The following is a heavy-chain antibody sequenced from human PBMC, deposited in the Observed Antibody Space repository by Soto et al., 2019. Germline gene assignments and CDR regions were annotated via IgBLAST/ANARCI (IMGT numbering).Heavy chain of an antibody. CDR3: ARGPEVRGDPFHDYYGMDV. CDR2: IIPILGIA. D-gene: IGHD3-10*01. CDR1: GGTFSSYT. Sequence: QVQLVQSGAEVKKPGSSVKVSCKASGGTFSSYTISWVRQAPGQGLEWMGRIIPILGIANYAQKFQCRVTITADKSTSTDYMELSSLRSEDTAVYYCARGPEVRGDPFHDYYGMDVWGQGTTVTVSS. V-gene: IGHV1-69*02. J-gene: IGHJ6*02.